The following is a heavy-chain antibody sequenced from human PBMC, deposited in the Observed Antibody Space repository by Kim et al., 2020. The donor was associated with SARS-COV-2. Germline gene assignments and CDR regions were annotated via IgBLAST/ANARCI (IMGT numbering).Heavy chain of an antibody. CDR1: GFIFNSDS. CDR3: ASGQGP. Sequence: GGSLRLSCAASGFIFNSDSMNWVRQAPGKSLEWMSYISGSGDTKYYADSVKGRFTMSRDNAKNSLFLQMNSLRHEDTAFYYCASGQGPWSQGSLVTVSS. CDR2: ISGSGDTK. J-gene: IGHJ4*02. V-gene: IGHV3-48*02.